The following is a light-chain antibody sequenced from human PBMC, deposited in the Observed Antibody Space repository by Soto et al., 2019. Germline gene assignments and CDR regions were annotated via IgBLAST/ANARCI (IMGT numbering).Light chain of an antibody. CDR2: GAS. Sequence: VSTQSPFILSESPGAIATLSCRASQRVIGNLAWYQKKHGQAPTRLIYGASTRATGIPARFSASGSGTELTLTIRSLQSEDGEVYDGQQYKNWSITFLQGTRLEI. J-gene: IGKJ5*01. CDR1: QRVIGN. CDR3: QQYKNWSIT. V-gene: IGKV3-15*01.